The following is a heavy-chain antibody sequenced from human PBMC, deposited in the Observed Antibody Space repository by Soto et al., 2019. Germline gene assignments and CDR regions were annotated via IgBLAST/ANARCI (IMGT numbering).Heavy chain of an antibody. D-gene: IGHD6-6*01. CDR2: INHSGST. J-gene: IGHJ4*02. V-gene: IGHV4-34*01. CDR1: GGSFSGYY. CDR3: AKGWGGGQLVGY. Sequence: QVQLRQWGAGLLKPSETLSLTCAVYGGSFSGYYWSWIRQPPGKGMEYIGEINHSGSTNYNPSLKSRVTISIETSKNQFSLKLSSVTAADTAVYYCAKGWGGGQLVGYWGQGTLVTVSS.